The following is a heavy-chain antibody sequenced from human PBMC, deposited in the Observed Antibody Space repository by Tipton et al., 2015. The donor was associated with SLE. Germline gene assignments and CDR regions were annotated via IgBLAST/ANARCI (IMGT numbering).Heavy chain of an antibody. CDR3: ARARGYSYGYSPYYYYMDV. Sequence: TLSLTCTVSGGSISSYYWSWIRQPPGKGLEWIGYIYYSGSTNYNPSLKSRVTISVDTSKNQFSLKLSSVTAADTAVYYCARARGYSYGYSPYYYYMDVWGKGTTVTVSS. CDR2: IYYSGST. J-gene: IGHJ6*03. V-gene: IGHV4-59*01. D-gene: IGHD5-18*01. CDR1: GGSISSYY.